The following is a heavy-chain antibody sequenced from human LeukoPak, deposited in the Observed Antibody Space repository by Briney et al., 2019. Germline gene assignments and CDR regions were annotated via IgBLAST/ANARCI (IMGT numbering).Heavy chain of an antibody. Sequence: SSETLSLTCAVYGGSFSGYYWSWIRQPPGKGLEWIGEINHSGSTNYNPSLKSRVTISVDTSKSQFSLKLSSVTAADTAVYYCVRHAVSAGGLTTSWFDPWGQGTLVTVSS. J-gene: IGHJ5*02. CDR3: VRHAVSAGGLTTSWFDP. D-gene: IGHD6-13*01. V-gene: IGHV4-34*01. CDR1: GGSFSGYY. CDR2: INHSGST.